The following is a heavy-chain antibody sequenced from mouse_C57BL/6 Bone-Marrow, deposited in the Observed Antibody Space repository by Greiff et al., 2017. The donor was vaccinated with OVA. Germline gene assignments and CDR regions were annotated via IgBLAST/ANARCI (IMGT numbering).Heavy chain of an antibody. D-gene: IGHD1-1*01. CDR2: INYDGSST. CDR1: GFTFSDYY. Sequence: EVHLVESEGGLVQPGSSMKLSCTASGFTFSDYYMAWVRQVPEKGLEWVANINYDGSSTYYLDSLKSRFIISRDNAKNILYLQMSSLKSEDTATYYCARAGYYGSSPDYWGQGTTLTVSS. J-gene: IGHJ2*01. V-gene: IGHV5-16*01. CDR3: ARAGYYGSSPDY.